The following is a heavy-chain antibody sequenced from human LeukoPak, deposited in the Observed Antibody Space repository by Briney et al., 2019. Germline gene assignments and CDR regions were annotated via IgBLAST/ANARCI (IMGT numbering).Heavy chain of an antibody. J-gene: IGHJ6*03. CDR2: IYYSGST. D-gene: IGHD4-17*01. V-gene: IGHV4-59*01. CDR1: GGSISSYY. CDR3: ARGARAKTTVYYYYMDV. Sequence: PSETLSLTCTVSGGSISSYYWSWIRQPPGKGLEWTGYIYYSGSTNYNPSLKSRVTISVDTSKNQFSLKLSSVTAADTAVYYCARGARAKTTVYYYYMDVWGKGTTVTVSS.